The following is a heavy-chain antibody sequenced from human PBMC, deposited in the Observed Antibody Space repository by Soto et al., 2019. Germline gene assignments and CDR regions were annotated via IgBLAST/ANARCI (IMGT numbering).Heavy chain of an antibody. V-gene: IGHV1-18*01. CDR1: GYTITNYG. CDR3: ARVPSYLPGDS. J-gene: IGHJ4*02. Sequence: QVQLVKSGAEVKKPGASVRVSCTASGYTITNYGISWVRQVPGQGLERIGWTRAYNGDTIYEQKHQRRVPMTTDTSTSTANRDPRSMRVDATSMYFWARVPSYLPGDSWGQGTLSTVSS. CDR2: TRAYNGDT.